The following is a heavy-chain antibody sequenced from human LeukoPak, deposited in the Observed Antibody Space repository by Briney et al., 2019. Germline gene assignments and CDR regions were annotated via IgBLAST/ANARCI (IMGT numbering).Heavy chain of an antibody. D-gene: IGHD2-2*01. CDR2: ISYDGSYT. J-gene: IGHJ4*02. CDR3: ARDHSAMPSY. Sequence: AGGSLRLSCAASGFTFSSYNFHWLRQAPGKGPEWLTVISYDGSYTSYGASVKGRFTVSRDNSQNTLYLQMNGLRAEDTALYYCARDHSAMPSYWGQGTLVTVSS. CDR1: GFTFSSYN. V-gene: IGHV3-30*03.